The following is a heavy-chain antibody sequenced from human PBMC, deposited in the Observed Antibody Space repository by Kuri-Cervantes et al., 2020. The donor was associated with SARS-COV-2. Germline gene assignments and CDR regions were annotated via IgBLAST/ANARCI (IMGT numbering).Heavy chain of an antibody. J-gene: IGHJ3*02. CDR3: TREGVYYDFWSGYYAFDI. CDR2: IRSKAYGGTT. D-gene: IGHD3-3*01. CDR1: GFTFGDYA. V-gene: IGHV3-49*03. Sequence: GESLKISCTASGFTFGDYAMSWFRQAPGKGLEWVGFIRSKAYGGTTEYAASVKGRFTISRDDSKSIAYLQMNSLKTEDTAVYYCTREGVYYDFWSGYYAFDIWGQGTMVTVSS.